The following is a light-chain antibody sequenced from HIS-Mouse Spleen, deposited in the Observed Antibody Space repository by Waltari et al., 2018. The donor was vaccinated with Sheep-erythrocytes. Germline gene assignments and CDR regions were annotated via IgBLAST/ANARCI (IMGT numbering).Light chain of an antibody. V-gene: IGLV3-25*03. Sequence: SYDLTQPPSVSVSPGQTARITCPGDALPKQYAYWYQQKPGQAPVLVIYKDSERPSGIPERFSGSSSGTTVTLTISGVQAEDEADYYCQSADSSGTYVFGTGTKVTVL. J-gene: IGLJ1*01. CDR1: ALPKQY. CDR3: QSADSSGTYV. CDR2: KDS.